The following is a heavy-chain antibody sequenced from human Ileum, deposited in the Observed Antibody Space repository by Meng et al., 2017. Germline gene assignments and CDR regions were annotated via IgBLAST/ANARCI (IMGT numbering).Heavy chain of an antibody. CDR2: TYYRSKWYN. Sequence: VQLHQSGPGLVMPSQTHSLSCSISGDSVSSNSAAWNWIRQSPSRGLEWLGRTYYRSKWYNNYAVSVRSRISINPDTSKNQFSLQLNSVTPEDTAVYYCARDGGAAPDYFDYWGQGTLVTVSS. CDR3: ARDGGAAPDYFDY. V-gene: IGHV6-1*01. J-gene: IGHJ4*02. CDR1: GDSVSSNSAA. D-gene: IGHD3-16*01.